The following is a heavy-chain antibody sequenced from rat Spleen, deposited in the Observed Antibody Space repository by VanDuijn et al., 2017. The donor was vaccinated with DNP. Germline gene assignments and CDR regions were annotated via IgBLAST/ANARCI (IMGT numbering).Heavy chain of an antibody. J-gene: IGHJ2*01. V-gene: IGHV5-7*01. CDR1: GFTFSDYN. CDR3: AKPDQ. Sequence: EVQLVESGGDLVQPGRSLKLSCTASGFTFSDYNMVWVRQAPKKGLEWVATISYDGLSTNYRDSVKGRFTISRDNAKSTLYLQMDSVRSEDTATYYCAKPDQWGQGVMVTVSS. CDR2: ISYDGLST.